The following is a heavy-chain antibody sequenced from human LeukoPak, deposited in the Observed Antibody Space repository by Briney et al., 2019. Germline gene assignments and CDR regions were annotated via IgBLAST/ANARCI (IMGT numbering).Heavy chain of an antibody. CDR2: INHSGST. Sequence: ESSETLSLTCAVYGGSFSGCYWSWIRQPPGKGLEWIGEINHSGSTNYNPSLKSRVTISVDTSKNQFSLKLSSVTAADTAVYYCARGQLYDYWGQGTLVTVSS. D-gene: IGHD2-2*01. CDR1: GGSFSGCY. CDR3: ARGQLYDY. V-gene: IGHV4-34*01. J-gene: IGHJ4*02.